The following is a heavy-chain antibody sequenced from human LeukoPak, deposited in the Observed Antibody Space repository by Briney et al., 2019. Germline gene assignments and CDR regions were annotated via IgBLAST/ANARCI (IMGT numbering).Heavy chain of an antibody. CDR2: IYYSGST. CDR1: GGSISSSSYY. J-gene: IGHJ4*02. Sequence: SETLSLTCTVSGGSISSSSYYWGWIRQPPGKGLEWIGSIYYSGSTYYNPSLKSRVTISVDTSKNQFSLKLSSVTAADTAVYYCAVTYYYDSSGYSPLDYWGEGTLVTVSS. CDR3: AVTYYYDSSGYSPLDY. V-gene: IGHV4-39*01. D-gene: IGHD3-22*01.